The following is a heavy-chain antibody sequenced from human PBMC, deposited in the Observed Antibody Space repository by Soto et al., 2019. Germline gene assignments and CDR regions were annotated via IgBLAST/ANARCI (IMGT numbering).Heavy chain of an antibody. CDR1: GGSLSGYY. CDR2: VYHSGST. CDR3: TRRETMVRAEPLFRRRASYDGVDL. Sequence: EPLSLTWAIYGGSLSGYYWAWIRQPPGRGLEGIGEVYHSGSTNYNPSLKSRASISVDTSKNQFSLNWRSMTAADTALYYCTRRETMVRAEPLFRRRASYDGVDLWGQGTMVT. D-gene: IGHD3-10*01. V-gene: IGHV4-34*01. J-gene: IGHJ3*01.